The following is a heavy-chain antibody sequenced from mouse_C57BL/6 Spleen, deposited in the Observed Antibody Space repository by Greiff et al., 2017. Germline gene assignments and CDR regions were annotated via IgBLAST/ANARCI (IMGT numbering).Heavy chain of an antibody. V-gene: IGHV1-64*01. Sequence: QVQLQQPGAELVKPGASVKLSCKASGYTFTSYWMHWVKQRPGQGLEWIGMIHPNSGSTNYNEKFKSKATLTVDKSSSTAYMQLSSLTSVDSAVYYCAREGNYYGSRGYFDVWGTGTTVTVSS. CDR3: AREGNYYGSRGYFDV. J-gene: IGHJ1*03. CDR2: IHPNSGST. D-gene: IGHD1-1*01. CDR1: GYTFTSYW.